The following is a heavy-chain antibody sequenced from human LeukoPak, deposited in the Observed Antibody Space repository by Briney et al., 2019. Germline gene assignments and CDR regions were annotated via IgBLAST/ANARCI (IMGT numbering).Heavy chain of an antibody. CDR2: IKQDGSEK. V-gene: IGHV3-7*01. CDR1: GFTFNSYA. CDR3: ARDWGEFDY. Sequence: PGGSLRLSCAASGFTFNSYAMSWVRQAPGKELEWVANIKQDGSEKYYVDSVKGRFTISRDNAKNSLYLQMNSLRAEDTAVYYCARDWGEFDYWGQGTLVTVSS. D-gene: IGHD3-16*01. J-gene: IGHJ4*02.